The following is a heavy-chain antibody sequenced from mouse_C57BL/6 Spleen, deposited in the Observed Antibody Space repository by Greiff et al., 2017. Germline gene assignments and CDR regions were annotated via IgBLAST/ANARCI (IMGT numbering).Heavy chain of an antibody. CDR3: ARLGNYYFDY. CDR2: ISYDGSN. Sequence: VQLKQSGPGLVKPSQSLSLTCSVTGYSITSGSYWNWLRQFPGNKLAWMAYISYDGSNNYNPSLKIRISIARDTSKNQFFLKLNSVTTEDTATCDCARLGNYYFDYWGQGTTLTVSS. CDR1: GYSITSGSY. J-gene: IGHJ2*01. V-gene: IGHV3-6*01. D-gene: IGHD2-1*01.